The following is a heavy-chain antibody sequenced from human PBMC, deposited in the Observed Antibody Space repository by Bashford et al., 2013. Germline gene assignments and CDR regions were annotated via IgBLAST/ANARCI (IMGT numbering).Heavy chain of an antibody. Sequence: SETLSLTCTVSGGSISSYYWSWIRQPAGKGLEWIGRIYTSGSTNYNPSLKSRVTMSVDTSKNQFSLKLSSVTAADTAVYYCARATNQDIVVVVPACDYWGQGTLVTVSS. CDR1: GGSISSYY. CDR3: ARATNQDIVVVVPACDY. CDR2: IYTSGST. D-gene: IGHD2-15*01. J-gene: IGHJ4*02. V-gene: IGHV4-4*07.